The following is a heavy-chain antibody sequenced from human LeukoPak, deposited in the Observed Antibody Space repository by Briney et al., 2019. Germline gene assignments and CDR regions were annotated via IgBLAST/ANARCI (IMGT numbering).Heavy chain of an antibody. J-gene: IGHJ5*02. Sequence: SETLSLTCTASGGSISSYYWSWIRQPAGKGLEWIGRIYTSGSTNYNPSLKSRVTMSVDTSKNHFSLKLRSVTAADTAVYYCARDCGGSCYSGGVWFDPWGQETLVIVSS. CDR1: GGSISSYY. CDR2: IYTSGST. D-gene: IGHD2-15*01. V-gene: IGHV4-4*07. CDR3: ARDCGGSCYSGGVWFDP.